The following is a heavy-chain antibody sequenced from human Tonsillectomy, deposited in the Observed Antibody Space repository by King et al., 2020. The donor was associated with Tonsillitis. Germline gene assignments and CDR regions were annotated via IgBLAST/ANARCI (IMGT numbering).Heavy chain of an antibody. J-gene: IGHJ5*02. V-gene: IGHV4-30-4*07. CDR2: IYYSGST. Sequence: QLQESGPGLVKPSQTLSLTCAVSGGSISSGGYSWSWIRQPPGKGLEWIGYIYYSGSTYYTPSLKSRVTISVDTSKNQFSLKLSSVTAADTAVYYCARSGEIRDWFDPWGQGTLVTVSS. D-gene: IGHD3-10*01. CDR1: GGSISSGGYS. CDR3: ARSGEIRDWFDP.